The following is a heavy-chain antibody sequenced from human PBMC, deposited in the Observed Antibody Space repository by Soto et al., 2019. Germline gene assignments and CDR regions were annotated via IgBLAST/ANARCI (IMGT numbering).Heavy chain of an antibody. J-gene: IGHJ4*02. Sequence: EVQLVQSGAEVKKPGESLTISCQGSGNSFTNTWISWVRQTPGKGLEWMGRIDPVDSYTYYSPSFKGHVTITVHKSTPTAYLHWSSLKASDTAMYYCARRSCAGTSCFFDYWGQGTLVAVSP. CDR1: GNSFTNTW. CDR3: ARRSCAGTSCFFDY. V-gene: IGHV5-10-1*01. CDR2: IDPVDSYT. D-gene: IGHD1-1*01.